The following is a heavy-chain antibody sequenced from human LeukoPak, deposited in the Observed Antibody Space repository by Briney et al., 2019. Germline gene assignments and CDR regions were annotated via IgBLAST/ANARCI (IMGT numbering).Heavy chain of an antibody. Sequence: PSETLSLTCTVSGGSISSYYWSWIRQPPGKGLEWIGYIYYSGSTNYNPSLKSRVTISVDTSKNQFSLKLSSVTAADTAVYYCARVEFVVGAFDIWGQGTMVTVSS. J-gene: IGHJ3*02. CDR3: ARVEFVVGAFDI. CDR1: GGSISSYY. CDR2: IYYSGST. V-gene: IGHV4-59*01. D-gene: IGHD2-15*01.